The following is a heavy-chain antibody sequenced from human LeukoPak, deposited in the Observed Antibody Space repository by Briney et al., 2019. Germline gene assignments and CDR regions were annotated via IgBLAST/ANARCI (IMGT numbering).Heavy chain of an antibody. CDR2: INHSGST. CDR3: ARVTRIVVVVAATLSDAFDI. CDR1: GESFSGYY. D-gene: IGHD2-15*01. J-gene: IGHJ3*02. V-gene: IGHV4-34*01. Sequence: PSETLSLTCAVYGESFSGYYWSWIRQSPGKGLEWIGEINHSGSTIYNPSLKSRVTISVDTSKNQFSLKLSSVTAADTAVYYCARVTRIVVVVAATLSDAFDIWGQGTMVTVSS.